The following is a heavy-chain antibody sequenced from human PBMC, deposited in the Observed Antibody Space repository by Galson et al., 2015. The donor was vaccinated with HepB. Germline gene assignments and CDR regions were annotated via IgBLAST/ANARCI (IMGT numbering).Heavy chain of an antibody. J-gene: IGHJ4*02. V-gene: IGHV5-51*01. D-gene: IGHD6-13*01. Sequence: QSGADVKKPGESLKISCVATGYKFNLYWIGWVRQMPDKGLVWMGIIYPGDSETRSRPSFQGQVNISVDKSITTAYLQCSTLKASDTAMYYCARRGASSWYDFDYWGQGTLVTVSS. CDR2: IYPGDSET. CDR1: GYKFNLYW. CDR3: ARRGASSWYDFDY.